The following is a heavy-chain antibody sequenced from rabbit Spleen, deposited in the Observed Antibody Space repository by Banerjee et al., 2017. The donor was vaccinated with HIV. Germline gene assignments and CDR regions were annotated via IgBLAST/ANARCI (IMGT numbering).Heavy chain of an antibody. D-gene: IGHD2-1*01. CDR1: GFSFSSSHW. J-gene: IGHJ4*01. V-gene: IGHV1S45*01. CDR2: IYGGTSGRA. CDR3: ARERRGMIDMALKL. Sequence: QEQLVESGGGLVQPEGSLTLTCTASGFSFSSSHWIYWVRQAPGKGLEWIAYIYGGTSGRAYYASWAKGRFTISKTSSTTVTLQMTSLTAADTATYFCARERRGMIDMALKLWGPGTLVTVS.